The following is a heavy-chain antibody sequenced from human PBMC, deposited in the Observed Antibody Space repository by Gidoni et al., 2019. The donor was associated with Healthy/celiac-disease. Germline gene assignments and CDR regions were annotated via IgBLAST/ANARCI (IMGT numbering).Heavy chain of an antibody. D-gene: IGHD6-19*01. CDR1: GYTFTSYA. Sequence: QVQLVHSGSELNQPGASVKVSCKASGYTFTSYAMHWVRQAPGQGLEWMGWINTNTGNPTEAQGVTGRFVVALDTAVSTAYLQSSSLKAEDTAVYYCERDAEMATVAGACDIWGQGTRVTVSS. CDR3: ERDAEMATVAGACDI. V-gene: IGHV7-4-1*02. CDR2: INTNTGNP. J-gene: IGHJ3*02.